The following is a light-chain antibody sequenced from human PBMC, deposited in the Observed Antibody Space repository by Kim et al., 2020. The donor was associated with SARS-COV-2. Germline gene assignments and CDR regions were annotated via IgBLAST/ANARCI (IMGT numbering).Light chain of an antibody. CDR2: RNN. Sequence: ETARLTGTGNSNSVGNQGAVWRQQHQGQPPKLLSYRNNKRPSGIGDRVSAARSGNAASVTITGLQPEDEGDYYCSAWDSDLSAWVFGGGTKLTVL. CDR3: SAWDSDLSAWV. J-gene: IGLJ3*02. CDR1: SNSVGNQG. V-gene: IGLV10-54*01.